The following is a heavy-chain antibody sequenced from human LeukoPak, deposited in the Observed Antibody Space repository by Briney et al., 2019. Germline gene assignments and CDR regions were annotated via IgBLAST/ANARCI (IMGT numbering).Heavy chain of an antibody. CDR3: GSGQWLVGVFY. Sequence: ASVKVSCKASGHTFTGYYMHWVRQAPGQGLEWLGWINPNSGVTNYAQKFQGRITMTRDTSITTVYMELSSLTSDGTAVYYCGSGQWLVGVFYWGQGTLVTVSS. CDR2: INPNSGVT. J-gene: IGHJ4*02. CDR1: GHTFTGYY. V-gene: IGHV1-2*02. D-gene: IGHD6-19*01.